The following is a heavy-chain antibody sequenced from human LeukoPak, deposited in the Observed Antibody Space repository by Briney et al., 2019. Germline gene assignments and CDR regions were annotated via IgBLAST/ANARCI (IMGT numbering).Heavy chain of an antibody. D-gene: IGHD1-26*01. Sequence: GGSLRLSCAASGFTFSIYGMHWVRQSPGKGLEWVAVIWNDGSNKYYADSVRGRFTISRDNSRSTLFLQMNSLRVEDTAVYYCARASGSFDYWGQGTLVTVSS. CDR1: GFTFSIYG. CDR3: ARASGSFDY. CDR2: IWNDGSNK. V-gene: IGHV3-33*01. J-gene: IGHJ4*02.